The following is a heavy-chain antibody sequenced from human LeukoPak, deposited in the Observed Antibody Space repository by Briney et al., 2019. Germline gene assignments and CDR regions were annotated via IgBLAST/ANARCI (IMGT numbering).Heavy chain of an antibody. V-gene: IGHV1-2*02. D-gene: IGHD1-26*01. Sequence: ASVKVSCKASGYTFTGYYMHWVRQAPGQGLEWMGWINPNSGGTNYAQKFQRRVTMTRDTSISTAYMELSRLRSDDTAVYYCARDVVGATHWFDPWGQGTLVTVSS. CDR1: GYTFTGYY. CDR3: ARDVVGATHWFDP. J-gene: IGHJ5*02. CDR2: INPNSGGT.